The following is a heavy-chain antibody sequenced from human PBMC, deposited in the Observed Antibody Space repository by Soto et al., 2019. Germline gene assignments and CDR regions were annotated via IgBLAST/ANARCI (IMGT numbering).Heavy chain of an antibody. J-gene: IGHJ4*02. CDR3: ARRYGSSFDY. Sequence: QVQLQESSPGLVKPSETLSLICTVSGGSISSYYWSWIRQPPGKGLEWIGYIYYSGSTNYNPSLKSRVTISVNTSKNQFSLKLSSVTAADTAVYYCARRYGSSFDYWGQGTPVTVSS. V-gene: IGHV4-59*08. D-gene: IGHD3-16*01. CDR2: IYYSGST. CDR1: GGSISSYY.